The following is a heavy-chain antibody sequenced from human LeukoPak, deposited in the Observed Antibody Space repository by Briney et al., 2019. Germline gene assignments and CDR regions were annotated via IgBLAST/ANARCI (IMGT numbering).Heavy chain of an antibody. J-gene: IGHJ4*02. V-gene: IGHV3-21*01. CDR3: AKTEDYYGSGSYYPDPFDY. CDR1: GFTFSSYS. D-gene: IGHD3-10*01. Sequence: EAGGSLRLSCAASGFTFSSYSMNWVRQAPGKGLEWVSSISSSSSYIYYADSVKGRFTISRDNAKNSLYLQMNSLRAEDTAVYYCAKTEDYYGSGSYYPDPFDYWGQGTLVTVSS. CDR2: ISSSSSYI.